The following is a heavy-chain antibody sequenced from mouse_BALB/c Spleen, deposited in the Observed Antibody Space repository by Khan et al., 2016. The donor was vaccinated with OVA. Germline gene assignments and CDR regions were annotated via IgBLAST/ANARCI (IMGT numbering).Heavy chain of an antibody. Sequence: EVQLQESGPGLVKPSQSLSLTCTVTGYSITSNYAWSWIRQFPGNKLEWMGYISYSGSTNYNPSLKSRISVTRDTSENQFFLKLNSVTTDDTATYYCARQHYYGYALAYWGQGTSVTVSS. CDR2: ISYSGST. V-gene: IGHV3-2*02. CDR3: ARQHYYGYALAY. CDR1: GYSITSNYA. J-gene: IGHJ4*01. D-gene: IGHD1-1*01.